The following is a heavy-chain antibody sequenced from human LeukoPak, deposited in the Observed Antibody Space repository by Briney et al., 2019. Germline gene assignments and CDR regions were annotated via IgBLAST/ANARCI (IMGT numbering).Heavy chain of an antibody. D-gene: IGHD6-6*01. J-gene: IGHJ3*02. V-gene: IGHV3-66*01. CDR3: ATKSRTVYSSSDRYAFDI. Sequence: PGGSLRLSCAASGFTVSSNYMSWVRQAPGKGLEWVSVICSGGSTYYADSVKGRFTISRDNSKNTLYLQMNSLRAEDTAVYYCATKSRTVYSSSDRYAFDIWGQGTMVTVSS. CDR2: ICSGGST. CDR1: GFTVSSNY.